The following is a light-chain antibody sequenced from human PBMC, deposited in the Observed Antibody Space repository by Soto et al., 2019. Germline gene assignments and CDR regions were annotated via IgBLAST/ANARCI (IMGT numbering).Light chain of an antibody. J-gene: IGKJ5*01. Sequence: EIVMTQSPATLSVSPGERATLSCRASQSVSSNLAWYQQKPGQAPRLLIYDASNRATGVPARLSGSGSGTDFTLTISSLEPEDFAVYYCQQRSNLITFGQGTRLEIK. V-gene: IGKV3-11*01. CDR2: DAS. CDR3: QQRSNLIT. CDR1: QSVSSN.